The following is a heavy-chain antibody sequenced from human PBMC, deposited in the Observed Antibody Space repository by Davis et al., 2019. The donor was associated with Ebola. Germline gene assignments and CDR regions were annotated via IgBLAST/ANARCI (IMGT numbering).Heavy chain of an antibody. CDR1: GYTFTSYY. CDR3: ARDTSYDYSVDAPSWFDP. D-gene: IGHD3-22*01. J-gene: IGHJ5*02. V-gene: IGHV1-46*01. Sequence: ASVKVSCKASGYTFTSYYIHWVRQAPGQGLEWMGIINPSADTTSYAQKFHGRISMTRDTSTSTVYMELSSLRSEDTAVYYCARDTSYDYSVDAPSWFDPWGQGTLVTVSS. CDR2: INPSADTT.